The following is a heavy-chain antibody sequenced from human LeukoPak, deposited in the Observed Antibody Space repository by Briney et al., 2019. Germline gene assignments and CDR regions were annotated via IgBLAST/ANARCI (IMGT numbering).Heavy chain of an antibody. D-gene: IGHD3-22*01. CDR3: ARGGPTYYYDSSGYY. J-gene: IGHJ4*02. CDR2: ISAYNGNT. V-gene: IGHV1-18*01. CDR1: GYTFTSYG. Sequence: ASVKVSCKASGYTFTSYGISWVRQAPGQGLEWMGWISAYNGNTNYAQKFQGRVTMTTDTSTSTAYMELRSLRSDDTAVYYCARGGPTYYYDSSGYYWGQGTLVTVSS.